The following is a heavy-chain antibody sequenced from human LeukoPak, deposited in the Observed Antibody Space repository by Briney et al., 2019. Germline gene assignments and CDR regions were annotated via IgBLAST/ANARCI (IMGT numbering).Heavy chain of an antibody. CDR2: ISYDGSNK. V-gene: IGHV3-30*04. D-gene: IGHD6-19*01. CDR1: GFTFSGYS. Sequence: KPGGSLRLSCVASGFTFSGYSMGWVRQAPGKGLEWVAVISYDGSNKYYADSVKGRFTISRDNSKNTLYLQMNSLRAEDTAVYYCASHGHSSGWYYFDYWGQGTLVTVSS. J-gene: IGHJ4*02. CDR3: ASHGHSSGWYYFDY.